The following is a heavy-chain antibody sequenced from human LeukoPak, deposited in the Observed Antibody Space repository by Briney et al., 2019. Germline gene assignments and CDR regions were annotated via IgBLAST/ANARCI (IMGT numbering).Heavy chain of an antibody. J-gene: IGHJ4*02. V-gene: IGHV1-2*02. CDR1: GYTFSDYY. CDR2: INPNSGGT. CDR3: ASGFTTVTIGDY. D-gene: IGHD4-17*01. Sequence: ASVKVSCKASGYTFSDYYMHWLRPAPGQGLEWMGWINPNSGGTNYAQNFKGRVTMSRDTSTSTAYMDLSRLTSDDTAIYYCASGFTTVTIGDYWGQGTLVTVSS.